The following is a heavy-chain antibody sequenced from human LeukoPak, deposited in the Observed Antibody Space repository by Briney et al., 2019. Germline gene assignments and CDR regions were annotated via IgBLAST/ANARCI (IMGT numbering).Heavy chain of an antibody. CDR3: AMGLRSHYFDY. D-gene: IGHD5-12*01. J-gene: IGHJ4*02. V-gene: IGHV3-43D*03. CDR1: GFTFDDYA. Sequence: GSLRLSCAASGFTFDDYAMHWVRQAPGKGVEWVSLISWDGGSTYYADSVKGRFTISRDNSKNSLYLQMNSLRAEDTALYYCAMGLRSHYFDYWGQGTLVTVSS. CDR2: ISWDGGST.